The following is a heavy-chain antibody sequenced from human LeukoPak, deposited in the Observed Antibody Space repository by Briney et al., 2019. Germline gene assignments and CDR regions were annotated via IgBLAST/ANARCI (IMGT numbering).Heavy chain of an antibody. D-gene: IGHD6-13*01. CDR1: GGSISSSSYY. V-gene: IGHV4-39*07. Sequence: SETLSLTCTVSGGSISSSSYYWGWIRQPPGKGLEWIGSIYYSGSTYYNPSLKSRVTISVDTSKNQFSLKLSSVTATDTAVYYCARRVHSSSWSSYFDYWGQETLVTVSS. J-gene: IGHJ4*02. CDR3: ARRVHSSSWSSYFDY. CDR2: IYYSGST.